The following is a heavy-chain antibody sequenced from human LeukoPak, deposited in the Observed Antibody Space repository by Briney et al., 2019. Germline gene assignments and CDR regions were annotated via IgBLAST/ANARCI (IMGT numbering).Heavy chain of an antibody. CDR3: ARTNSGWCFDY. D-gene: IGHD6-19*01. Sequence: GGSLRLSRAASGFTFSSYSMNWVRQAPGKGLEWVSYISSSGGTIYYADSVKGRFTISRDNAENSLYLQMNSLRAEDTAVYYCARTNSGWCFDYWGQGTLVTVSS. CDR2: ISSSGGTI. J-gene: IGHJ4*02. CDR1: GFTFSSYS. V-gene: IGHV3-48*01.